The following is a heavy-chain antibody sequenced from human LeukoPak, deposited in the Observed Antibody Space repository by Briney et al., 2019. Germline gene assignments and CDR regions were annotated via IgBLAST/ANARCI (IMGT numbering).Heavy chain of an antibody. D-gene: IGHD1-26*01. V-gene: IGHV3-33*01. CDR2: IWNDGSDE. Sequence: GRSLRLSCAASGFIFSRYAMHWVRQTPGKGLEWVAAIWNDGSDENYADSVKGRFTISSDNSKNTLYLQMNSLRAEDTAVYYCTFEIGRSQGAFNIWGQGTMITVSS. CDR1: GFIFSRYA. J-gene: IGHJ3*02. CDR3: TFEIGRSQGAFNI.